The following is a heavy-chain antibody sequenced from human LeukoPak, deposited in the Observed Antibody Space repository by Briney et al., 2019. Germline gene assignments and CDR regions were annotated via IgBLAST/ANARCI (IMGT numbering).Heavy chain of an antibody. J-gene: IGHJ4*02. CDR2: INPNSGAT. Sequence: ASVKVPCKAPGYTFTDYYIQWVRQAPGQGLEWMGRINPNSGATTYAQQFQGRVTMTRDTSITTAYMEVSRLTSDDTAVYYCATETTGTPRGVYWGLGTLVTVSS. CDR3: ATETTGTPRGVY. CDR1: GYTFTDYY. D-gene: IGHD4-17*01. V-gene: IGHV1-2*02.